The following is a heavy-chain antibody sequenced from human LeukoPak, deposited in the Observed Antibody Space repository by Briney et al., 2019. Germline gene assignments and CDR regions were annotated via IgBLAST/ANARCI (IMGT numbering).Heavy chain of an antibody. Sequence: PSETLSLTCAVYGGSFSGYYWSWIRLPPGKGLEWIGEINHSGSTNYNPSLKSRVTISVDTSKNQFSLKLSSVTAADTAVYYCARDQVRYCSSTSCYTGISRYYYYGMDVWGQGTTVTVSS. CDR1: GGSFSGYY. CDR2: INHSGST. J-gene: IGHJ6*02. V-gene: IGHV4-34*01. CDR3: ARDQVRYCSSTSCYTGISRYYYYGMDV. D-gene: IGHD2-2*02.